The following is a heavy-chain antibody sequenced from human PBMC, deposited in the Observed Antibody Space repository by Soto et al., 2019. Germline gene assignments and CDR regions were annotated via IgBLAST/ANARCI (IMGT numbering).Heavy chain of an antibody. CDR3: ARAGLFQIDY. V-gene: IGHV4-30-4*01. D-gene: IGHD3-22*01. Sequence: QVQLQESGPGLVKPSQTLSLTCTVSGGSISSGDYYWSWIRQPPGKGLEWIGYIYYSGSTYYNPSLKXXVXIXXDTSKNQFSLKLSSVTAADTAVYYCARAGLFQIDYWGQGTLVTVSS. J-gene: IGHJ4*02. CDR2: IYYSGST. CDR1: GGSISSGDYY.